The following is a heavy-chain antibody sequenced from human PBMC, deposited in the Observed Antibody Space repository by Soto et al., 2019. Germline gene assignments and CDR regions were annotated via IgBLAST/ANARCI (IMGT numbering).Heavy chain of an antibody. CDR3: ARRLYHKYGQDH. V-gene: IGHV3-74*01. CDR2: INGDGTST. J-gene: IGHJ4*02. CDR1: GFPFSSYW. Sequence: EVQLVESGGGLVQTGGSLRLSCAASGFPFSSYWMHWVRQAPGGGLVWVAHINGDGTSTNYADSVKGRFTISRDNGQNTVYLQMNSLRAEDTAVYSCARRLYHKYGQDHWGQGTLVTVSS. D-gene: IGHD2-2*01.